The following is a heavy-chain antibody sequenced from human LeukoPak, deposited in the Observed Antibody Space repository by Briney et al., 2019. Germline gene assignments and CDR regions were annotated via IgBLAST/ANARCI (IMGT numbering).Heavy chain of an antibody. Sequence: GASVKVSCKASGYTFTSYGISWVRQAPGQGLEWMGWISAYNGNTNYAQKLQGRVTMTTDTSTSTAYMELRSLRSDDTAVYYCARDRCSGGSCYPSSDYWGQGTLVTVSS. CDR1: GYTFTSYG. V-gene: IGHV1-18*01. J-gene: IGHJ4*02. CDR3: ARDRCSGGSCYPSSDY. CDR2: ISAYNGNT. D-gene: IGHD2-15*01.